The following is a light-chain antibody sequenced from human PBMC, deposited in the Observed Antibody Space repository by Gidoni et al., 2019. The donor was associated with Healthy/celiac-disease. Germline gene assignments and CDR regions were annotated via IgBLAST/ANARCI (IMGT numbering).Light chain of an antibody. CDR3: QQRSGLT. V-gene: IGKV3-11*01. CDR2: DAS. CDR1: QSVSSY. Sequence: ETVLTQSPATLSLSPGDSATLAGRASQSVSSYLAWYQQKPGQAPMLLIYDASNRATGIPARFSGSGSGTDFTLTISILEPEDFAVYYCQQRSGLTFXGXTKVEIK. J-gene: IGKJ4*01.